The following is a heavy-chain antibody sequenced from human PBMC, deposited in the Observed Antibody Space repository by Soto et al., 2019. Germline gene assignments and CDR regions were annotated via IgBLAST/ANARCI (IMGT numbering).Heavy chain of an antibody. CDR1: GFTFSSYS. CDR3: ATDPPYSYYDILTGYYI. V-gene: IGHV3-48*01. Sequence: GGSLRLSCAASGFTFSSYSMNWVRQAPGKGLEWVSYISSSSTIYYADSVKGRFTISRDNAKNSLYLQMNSLRAEDTAVYYCATDPPYSYYDILTGYYIWGQGTLVTVSS. CDR2: ISSSSTI. D-gene: IGHD3-9*01. J-gene: IGHJ4*02.